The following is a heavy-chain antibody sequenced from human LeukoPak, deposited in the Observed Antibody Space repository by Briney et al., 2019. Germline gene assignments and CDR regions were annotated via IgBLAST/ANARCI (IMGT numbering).Heavy chain of an antibody. V-gene: IGHV3-66*01. Sequence: GGSLRLSCAASGFTVSSNYMSWVRQAPGKGLEWVSVIYSGGSTYYADSVKGRFTISRDNSKNTLYLQMNSLRAEDTDVYYCARDDSSGYIAFDIWGQGTMVTVSS. CDR2: IYSGGST. CDR3: ARDDSSGYIAFDI. D-gene: IGHD3-22*01. J-gene: IGHJ3*02. CDR1: GFTVSSNY.